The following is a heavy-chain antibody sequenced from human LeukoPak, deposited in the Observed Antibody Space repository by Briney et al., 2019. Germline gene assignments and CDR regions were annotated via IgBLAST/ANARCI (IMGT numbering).Heavy chain of an antibody. CDR1: GYTFTGYY. CDR2: INPNSGGT. CDR3: ASEAAFDGYIAPSL. J-gene: IGHJ4*02. D-gene: IGHD5-24*01. V-gene: IGHV1-2*02. Sequence: GASVKVSCKASGYTFTGYYMHWVRQAPGQGLEWMGWINPNSGGTNYAQKFQGRVTMTRDTSISTAYMELSRLRSDDTAVYYCASEAAFDGYIAPSLWGQGTLVTVSS.